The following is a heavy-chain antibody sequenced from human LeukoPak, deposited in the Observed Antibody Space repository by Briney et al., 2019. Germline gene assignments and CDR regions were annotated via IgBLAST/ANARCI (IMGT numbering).Heavy chain of an antibody. Sequence: PSESLSLTCTVSGGSISSGGYYWSWIRQHPGKGLEWIGRTLDSGSTYYNPSLKSRVTISVDTSKNQVSLKLSSVTAADTAVYYCARIVLSGYASDYWGQGTLVTVSA. V-gene: IGHV4-31*03. D-gene: IGHD5-12*01. J-gene: IGHJ4*02. CDR3: ARIVLSGYASDY. CDR2: TLDSGST. CDR1: GGSISSGGYY.